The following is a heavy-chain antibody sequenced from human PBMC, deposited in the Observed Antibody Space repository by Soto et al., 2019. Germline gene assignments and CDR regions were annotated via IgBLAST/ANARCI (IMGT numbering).Heavy chain of an antibody. V-gene: IGHV5-10-1*01. CDR1: GYSFTSYW. CDR3: ARRGRGYCSSTSCPDFDY. J-gene: IGHJ4*02. Sequence: ESLKISCKGSGYSFTSYWISWVRQMPGKGLEWMGRIDPSDSYTNYSPSFQGHVTISADKSISTAYLQWSSLKASDTAMYYCARRGRGYCSSTSCPDFDYWGQGTLVTVSS. CDR2: IDPSDSYT. D-gene: IGHD2-2*01.